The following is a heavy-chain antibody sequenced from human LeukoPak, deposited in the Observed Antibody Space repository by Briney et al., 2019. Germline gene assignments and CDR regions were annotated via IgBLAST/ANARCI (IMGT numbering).Heavy chain of an antibody. J-gene: IGHJ5*02. D-gene: IGHD2-21*01. CDR2: ISGSGGST. CDR1: GFKFSDYS. CDR3: AILSPLWHAPFDP. Sequence: GGSLRLSCAASGFKFSDYSMNWVRQAPGKGLEWVSAISGSGGSTYYADSVKGRFTISRDNSKNTLYLQMNSLRAEDTAVYYCAILSPLWHAPFDPWGQGTLVTVSS. V-gene: IGHV3-23*01.